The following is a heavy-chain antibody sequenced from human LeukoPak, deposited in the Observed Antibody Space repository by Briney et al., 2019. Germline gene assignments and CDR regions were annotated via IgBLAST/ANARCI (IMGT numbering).Heavy chain of an antibody. J-gene: IGHJ4*02. CDR1: GFTFSSYW. CDR2: IKQDGSEK. V-gene: IGHV3-7*01. D-gene: IGHD3-10*01. Sequence: GGSLRLSCAASGFTFSSYWMSWVRQAPGKGLEWVANIKQDGSEKYYVDSVKGRFTISRDNAKNSLYLQMNSLRDEDTAVYYCARGLHEYGSGSYLATLFDYWGQGTLVTVSS. CDR3: ARGLHEYGSGSYLATLFDY.